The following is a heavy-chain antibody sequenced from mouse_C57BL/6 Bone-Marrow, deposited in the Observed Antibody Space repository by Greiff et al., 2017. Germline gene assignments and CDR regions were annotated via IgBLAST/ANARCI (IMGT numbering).Heavy chain of an antibody. J-gene: IGHJ4*01. CDR2: INPNNGGT. CDR3: ARWNYDGYYYAMDY. D-gene: IGHD2-4*01. CDR1: GYTFTDYN. Sequence: VHVKQSGPELVKPGASVKIPCKASGYTFTDYNMDWVKQSHGKSLEWIGDINPNNGGTIYNQKFKGKATLTVDKSSSTAYMELRSLTSEDTAVYYCARWNYDGYYYAMDYWGQGTSVTVSS. V-gene: IGHV1-18*01.